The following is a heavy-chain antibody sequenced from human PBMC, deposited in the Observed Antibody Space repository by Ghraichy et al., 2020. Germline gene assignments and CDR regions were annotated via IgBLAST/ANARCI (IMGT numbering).Heavy chain of an antibody. CDR3: AKGFWDIVVVPAANTPMDY. CDR1: GFTFSSYG. CDR2: ISYDGSNK. Sequence: GGSLRLSCAASGFTFSSYGMHWVRQAPGKGLEWVAVISYDGSNKYYTVSVKGRFTISRDNSKNTLYLQMNSLRAEDTAVYYCAKGFWDIVVVPAANTPMDYWGQGTLVTVSS. D-gene: IGHD2-2*01. V-gene: IGHV3-30*18. J-gene: IGHJ4*02.